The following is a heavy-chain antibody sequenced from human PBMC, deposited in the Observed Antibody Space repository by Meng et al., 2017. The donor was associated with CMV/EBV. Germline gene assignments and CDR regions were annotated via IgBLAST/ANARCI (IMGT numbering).Heavy chain of an antibody. CDR2: IIPIFGTA. CDR1: GGTFSSYA. V-gene: IGHV1-69*05. Sequence: SCQASGGTFSSYAISWVRQTPGQGLEWMGGIIPIFGTANYAQKFQGRVTITTDESTSTAYMELSSLRSEDTAVYYCARGEQLAPFDYWGQGTLVTVSS. J-gene: IGHJ4*02. D-gene: IGHD6-6*01. CDR3: ARGEQLAPFDY.